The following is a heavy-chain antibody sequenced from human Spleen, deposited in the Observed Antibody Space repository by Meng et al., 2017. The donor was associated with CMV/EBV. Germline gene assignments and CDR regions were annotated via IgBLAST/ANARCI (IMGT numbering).Heavy chain of an antibody. CDR1: GYTFTAYY. Sequence: ASVKVSCKASGYTFTAYYMHWVRQAPGQGLEWMGWIYPNSGGTKYAQKFQGRVTMTRDTSISTAYMDLSRLRSDDTAVYYCVRYGQTQLNGFKYWGQGTLVTVSS. J-gene: IGHJ4*02. D-gene: IGHD2-2*01. CDR3: VRYGQTQLNGFKY. CDR2: IYPNSGGT. V-gene: IGHV1-2*02.